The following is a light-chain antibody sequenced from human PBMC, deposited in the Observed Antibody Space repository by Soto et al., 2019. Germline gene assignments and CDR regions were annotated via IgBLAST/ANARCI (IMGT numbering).Light chain of an antibody. V-gene: IGKV1-39*01. J-gene: IGKJ1*01. CDR2: AAS. CDR3: QKYNSAPQT. Sequence: DIPMTQSPSSLSASVGDGVTITYRASQSISSYLNWYQQKPGKAPKLLIYAASSLQSGVPSRFSGSGSGTDFTLTISSLQPEDVATYYCQKYNSAPQTFGQGTKVDI. CDR1: QSISSY.